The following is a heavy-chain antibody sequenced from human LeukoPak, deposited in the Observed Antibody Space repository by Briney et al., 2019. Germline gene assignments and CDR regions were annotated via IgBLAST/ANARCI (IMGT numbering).Heavy chain of an antibody. CDR1: GGSISSSSYY. CDR2: IYYSGST. J-gene: IGHJ5*02. CDR3: ARRGITGTKFGWFDP. D-gene: IGHD1-7*01. Sequence: SETLSLTCTVSGGSISSSSYYWGWIRQPPGKGLEWIGSIYYSGSTYYNPSLKSRVTISVDTSKNQFSLKLSSVTAADTAVYSCARRGITGTKFGWFDPWGQGTLVTVSS. V-gene: IGHV4-39*01.